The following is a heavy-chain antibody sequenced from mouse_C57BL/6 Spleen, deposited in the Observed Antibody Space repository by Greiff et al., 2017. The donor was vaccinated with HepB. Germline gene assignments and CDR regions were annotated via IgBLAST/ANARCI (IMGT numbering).Heavy chain of an antibody. CDR2: IDPSDSYT. CDR3: AYGSSWNYAMDY. V-gene: IGHV1-50*01. CDR1: GYPFTSYW. Sequence: QVQLQQPGAELVKPGASVKLSCKASGYPFTSYWMQWVKQRPGQGLEWIGEIDPSDSYTNYNQKFKGKATLTVDTSSSTAYMQHSSLTSEDSAVYYCAYGSSWNYAMDYWGQGTSVTVSS. D-gene: IGHD1-1*01. J-gene: IGHJ4*01.